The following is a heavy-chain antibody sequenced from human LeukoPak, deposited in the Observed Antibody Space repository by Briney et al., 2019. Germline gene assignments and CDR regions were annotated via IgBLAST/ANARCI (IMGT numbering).Heavy chain of an antibody. CDR3: AMGSSGDYHFDH. Sequence: ASVKVSCKASGYTFTSYGISWVRQAPGQGLEWMGWINPNSGGTNYAQKFQGRVIMTRDTSISTAYMELSSLRSEDTAVYYCAMGSSGDYHFDHWGQGTLVTVSS. CDR1: GYTFTSYG. J-gene: IGHJ4*02. CDR2: INPNSGGT. D-gene: IGHD4-17*01. V-gene: IGHV1-8*01.